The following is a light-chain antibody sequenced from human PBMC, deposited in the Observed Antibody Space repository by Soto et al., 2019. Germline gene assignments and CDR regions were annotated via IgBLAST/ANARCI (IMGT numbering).Light chain of an antibody. J-gene: IGKJ1*01. CDR1: QSVSSY. Sequence: EIVLTQSPATLSLSPGERATLSFMASQSVSSYLAWYQQKPGQAPRLLIYGASSRATGIPARFSGSGSGTDFTLTISRLEPEDFAVYYCQQYGSFLRTFGQGTKVDIK. CDR2: GAS. V-gene: IGKV3-20*01. CDR3: QQYGSFLRT.